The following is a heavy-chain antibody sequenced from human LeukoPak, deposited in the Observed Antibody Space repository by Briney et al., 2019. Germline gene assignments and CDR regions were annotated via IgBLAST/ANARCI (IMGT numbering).Heavy chain of an antibody. Sequence: SETLSLTCTVSGCSISSYYWSWIRQPPGKGLEWIGYIYYSGSTNYNPSLKSRVTISVDTSKNQFSLKLSSVTAADTAVYYGARVSSGYYYYYGMDVWGQGTTVTVSS. J-gene: IGHJ6*02. CDR1: GCSISSYY. D-gene: IGHD6-19*01. CDR2: IYYSGST. CDR3: ARVSSGYYYYYGMDV. V-gene: IGHV4-59*01.